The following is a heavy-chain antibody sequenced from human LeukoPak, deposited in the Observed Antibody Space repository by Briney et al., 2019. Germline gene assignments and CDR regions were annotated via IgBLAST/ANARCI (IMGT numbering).Heavy chain of an antibody. Sequence: PGRSLRLSCAASRFTFSNYGMHWVRQAPGKGLEWVAVIWYDGSNKYYADFVKGRFTISRDNSKNTLYLQMSSLRAEDTAVYYCARDRYGDHDYYYGMDVWGQGTTVTVSS. J-gene: IGHJ6*02. CDR3: ARDRYGDHDYYYGMDV. V-gene: IGHV3-33*01. D-gene: IGHD4-17*01. CDR1: RFTFSNYG. CDR2: IWYDGSNK.